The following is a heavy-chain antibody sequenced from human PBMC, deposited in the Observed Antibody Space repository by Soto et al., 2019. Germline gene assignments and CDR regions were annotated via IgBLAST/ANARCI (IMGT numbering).Heavy chain of an antibody. CDR3: TRGITIFGVVITHFTDY. CDR1: GFTFGDYA. J-gene: IGHJ4*02. CDR2: IRSKAYGGTT. Sequence: GGSLRLSCTASGFTFGDYAMSWFRQAPGKGLEWVGFIRSKAYGGTTEYAASVKGRFTISRDDSKSIAYLQMNSLKTEDTAVYYCTRGITIFGVVITHFTDYWGQGTLVTVSS. V-gene: IGHV3-49*03. D-gene: IGHD3-3*01.